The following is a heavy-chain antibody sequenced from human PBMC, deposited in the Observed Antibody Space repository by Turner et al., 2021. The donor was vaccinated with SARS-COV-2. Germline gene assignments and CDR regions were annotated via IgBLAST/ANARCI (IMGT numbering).Heavy chain of an antibody. Sequence: EVQLVQSGAEVKKPGESLKISCKGSGYIYTIYWIGWVRQMPGKGLEWMGIIYPGDSDTRYSPSFQGQVTISADKSISTAYLQWSSLKASDTAMYYCARRGVVTDDAFDIWGQGTMVTVSS. V-gene: IGHV5-51*01. CDR2: IYPGDSDT. CDR1: GYIYTIYW. CDR3: ARRGVVTDDAFDI. D-gene: IGHD3-22*01. J-gene: IGHJ3*02.